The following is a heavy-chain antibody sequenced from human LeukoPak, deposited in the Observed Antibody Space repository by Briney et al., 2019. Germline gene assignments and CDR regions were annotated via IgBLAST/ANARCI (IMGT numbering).Heavy chain of an antibody. V-gene: IGHV3-7*01. CDR3: ASDTLAGRYYSPPGY. D-gene: IGHD3-10*01. CDR1: GFTFSDYW. J-gene: IGHJ4*02. Sequence: GGSLRLSCAVSGFTFSDYWMRWVRQAPGKGLEWVANIKQDGSEKYYVDSVKGRFTISRDNAKNSLYLQMNSLRAEDTAVYYCASDTLAGRYYSPPGYWGQGTLVTVSS. CDR2: IKQDGSEK.